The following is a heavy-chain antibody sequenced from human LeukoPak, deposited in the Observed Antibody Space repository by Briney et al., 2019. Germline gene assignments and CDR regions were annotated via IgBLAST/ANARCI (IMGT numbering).Heavy chain of an antibody. CDR3: ARVYVVLRNGEFDY. Sequence: GASVKVSCKASGYTFTSYDINWVRQATGQGLEWMGWMNPNSGNTGYAQKLQGRVTMTRNTSISTAYMELSSLRSEDTAVYYCARVYVVLRNGEFDYWGQGTLVTVSS. CDR1: GYTFTSYD. V-gene: IGHV1-8*01. CDR2: MNPNSGNT. D-gene: IGHD2-15*01. J-gene: IGHJ4*02.